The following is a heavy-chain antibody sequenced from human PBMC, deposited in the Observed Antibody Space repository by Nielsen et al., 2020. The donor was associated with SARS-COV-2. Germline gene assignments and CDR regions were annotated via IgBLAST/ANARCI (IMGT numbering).Heavy chain of an antibody. CDR3: ARVVEGDDFWSGYSNGVDV. V-gene: IGHV1-18*01. J-gene: IGHJ6*02. CDR1: GYSFTSYD. CDR2: ISVYSGLT. Sequence: ASVKVSCKASGYSFTSYDINWVRQAPGQGLEWMGWISVYSGLTNYAQRLQGRVTMTTDTSTTTAYMELRSLISDDTAVYYCARVVEGDDFWSGYSNGVDVWGQGTTVSVS. D-gene: IGHD3-3*01.